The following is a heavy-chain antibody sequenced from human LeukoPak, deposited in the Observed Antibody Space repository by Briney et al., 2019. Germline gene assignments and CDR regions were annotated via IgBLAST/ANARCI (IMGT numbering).Heavy chain of an antibody. Sequence: GGSLRLSCAASGSTFSSYSMNSVRHAPRKGLEWVSSISSSSSYTYYADLVKGRFTITRDNYKNSLYLQMNGLRAEDRAVYYCERGRLLGGYWGQGTLVTVSS. CDR1: GSTFSSYS. V-gene: IGHV3-21*01. CDR2: ISSSSSYT. D-gene: IGHD2-15*01. CDR3: ERGRLLGGY. J-gene: IGHJ4*02.